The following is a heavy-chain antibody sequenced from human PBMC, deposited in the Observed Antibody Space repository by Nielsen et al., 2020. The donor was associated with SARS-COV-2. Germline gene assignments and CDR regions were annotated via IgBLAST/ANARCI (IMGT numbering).Heavy chain of an antibody. J-gene: IGHJ5*02. Sequence: ASVKVSCKASGYTFSHYVINWVRQAPGRGLEWMGWMNTNTGDPMYAQDFTGRFVFSLDSSVSTAYLHISGLKPEDTAVYYCARGGIALVRGTPERFDPWGQGTLVTVSS. CDR1: GYTFSHYV. V-gene: IGHV7-4-1*02. CDR3: ARGGIALVRGTPERFDP. D-gene: IGHD3-10*01. CDR2: MNTNTGDP.